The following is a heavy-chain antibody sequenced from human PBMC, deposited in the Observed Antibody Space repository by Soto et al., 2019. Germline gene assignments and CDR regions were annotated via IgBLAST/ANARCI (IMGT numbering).Heavy chain of an antibody. J-gene: IGHJ4*02. D-gene: IGHD3-10*01. CDR1: GDSISSHY. Sequence: NPSETLSLTCTVSGDSISSHYWSWIRQPPGKGLEWIGFGSTKYNPSPKSRIRISVDTSKNQFSLNLTSATAADTAVYYCARVSTSASGSYYTLDYWGQGTLVTVSS. V-gene: IGHV4-59*11. CDR2: GST. CDR3: ARVSTSASGSYYTLDY.